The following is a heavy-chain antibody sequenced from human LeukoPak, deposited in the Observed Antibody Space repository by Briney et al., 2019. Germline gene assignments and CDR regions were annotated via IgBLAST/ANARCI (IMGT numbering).Heavy chain of an antibody. J-gene: IGHJ4*02. CDR1: GGSISSYY. CDR3: ATVAVIRGVTYFDY. D-gene: IGHD3-10*01. CDR2: LFYSGST. Sequence: SETLSLTCTVSGGSISSYYWSWIRQPPGKGLEWIAYLFYSGSTVYNPSLESRVTISVDTSKNQFSLKLRSVTAADTAVYYCATVAVIRGVTYFDYWGQGTLVTVSS. V-gene: IGHV4-59*01.